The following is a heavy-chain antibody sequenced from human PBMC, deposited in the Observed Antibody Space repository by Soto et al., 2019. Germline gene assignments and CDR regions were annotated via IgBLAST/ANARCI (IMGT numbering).Heavy chain of an antibody. D-gene: IGHD7-27*01. Sequence: GGSLRLSCAASGFTFSSYAMSWVRQAPGKGLEWVSAISGSGGSTYYADSVKGRFTISRDNSKNTLYLQMNSLRAEDTAVYYCATDQEANLGSLPDYWGQGTLVTVSS. CDR2: ISGSGGST. CDR1: GFTFSSYA. CDR3: ATDQEANLGSLPDY. V-gene: IGHV3-23*01. J-gene: IGHJ4*02.